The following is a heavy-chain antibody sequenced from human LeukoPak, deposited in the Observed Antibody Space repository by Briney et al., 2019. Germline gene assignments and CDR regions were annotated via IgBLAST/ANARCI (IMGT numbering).Heavy chain of an antibody. J-gene: IGHJ4*02. D-gene: IGHD1-26*01. Sequence: SETLSLTCTVSGGSISNYYWSWIRQSPGKGLEYIGYISHSGYITYSPSLKSRVVMAVDTSKNQFSLKPSSVTAADTAVYYCARERSGSYSMWGQGTLVTVSS. CDR2: ISHSGYI. V-gene: IGHV4-59*12. CDR1: GGSISNYY. CDR3: ARERSGSYSM.